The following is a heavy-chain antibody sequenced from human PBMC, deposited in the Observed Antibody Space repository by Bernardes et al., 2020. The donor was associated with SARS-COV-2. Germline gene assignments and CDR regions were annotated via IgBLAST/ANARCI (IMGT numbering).Heavy chain of an antibody. J-gene: IGHJ4*02. Sequence: GGSLRLSCAASGFTFSSYTMNWVRQAPGKVLEWVSSISSSGNYIYYADSMKDRFAVSRDNAKNSLYLEMNSLRAEDTAMYYCARDLYSENFPDYWGQGTLVTVSS. CDR1: GFTFSSYT. D-gene: IGHD1-26*01. CDR2: ISSSGNYI. V-gene: IGHV3-21*06. CDR3: ARDLYSENFPDY.